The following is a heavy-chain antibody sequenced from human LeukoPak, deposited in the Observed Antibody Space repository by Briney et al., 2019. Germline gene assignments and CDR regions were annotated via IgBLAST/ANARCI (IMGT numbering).Heavy chain of an antibody. CDR2: FDPEDGET. CDR1: GYTLTELS. CDR3: AIDGRRSSWSKGVYYYYNGMDV. J-gene: IGHJ6*02. D-gene: IGHD6-13*01. Sequence: APMKVSCKVSGYTLTELSIHWVRQAPGKGLEWMGGFDPEDGETIYAQKFQGRVTMTEDTSTDTAYMELSSLRSEDTAVYYCAIDGRRSSWSKGVYYYYNGMDVWGQGTTVTVSS. V-gene: IGHV1-24*01.